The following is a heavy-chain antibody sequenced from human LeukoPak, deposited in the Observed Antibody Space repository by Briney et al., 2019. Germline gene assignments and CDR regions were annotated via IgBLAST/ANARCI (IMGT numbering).Heavy chain of an antibody. Sequence: GRSLRLSCAASGFTFSSYGMQWVRQAPGKGLEGVAVIWYDGSNKYYADSVKARFTISRHNSNNTLYLQINSLRAEDTAVYYCARGLPRVDYWGQGTLVTVSS. J-gene: IGHJ4*02. CDR3: ARGLPRVDY. V-gene: IGHV3-33*01. CDR1: GFTFSSYG. D-gene: IGHD4-17*01. CDR2: IWYDGSNK.